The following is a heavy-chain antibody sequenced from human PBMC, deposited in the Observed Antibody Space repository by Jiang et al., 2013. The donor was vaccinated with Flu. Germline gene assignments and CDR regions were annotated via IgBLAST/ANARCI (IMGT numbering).Heavy chain of an antibody. V-gene: IGHV5-51*01. D-gene: IGHD6-13*01. J-gene: IGHJ4*02. CDR3: ARHGSSSWYHY. Sequence: GAEVKKPGESLKISCKGSGYVFTSFYIAWVRQLPGKGLEWMGIIYPGDSDTIYSPSFQGHVTISVDKSISTAYLQWSSLKASDTAMYYCARHGSSSWYHYWGQGTLVTVSS. CDR1: GYVFTSFY. CDR2: IYPGDSDT.